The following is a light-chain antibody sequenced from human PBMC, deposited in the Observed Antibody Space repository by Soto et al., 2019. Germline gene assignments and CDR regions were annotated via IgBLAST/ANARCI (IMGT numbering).Light chain of an antibody. CDR2: EVT. J-gene: IGLJ2*01. CDR3: SSYAGSKNFVI. V-gene: IGLV2-8*01. Sequence: QSALTQPPSASGSPRQSVIISCTGTSSDVGGYNYVSWYQQHPGKAPKLMIYEVTKRPSGVPDRFSGSKSGNTASLTVSGLQAEDEADYYCSSYAGSKNFVIFGGGTQLTV. CDR1: SSDVGGYNY.